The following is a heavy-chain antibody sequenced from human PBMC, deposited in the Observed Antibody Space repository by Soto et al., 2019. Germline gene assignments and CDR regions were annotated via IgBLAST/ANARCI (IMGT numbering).Heavy chain of an antibody. Sequence: ASVKVSCKASGYTFTSYAMHWVRQAPGQRLEWMGWINAGNGNTKYSQKFQGRVTITRDTSASTAYMELSSLRSEDTAVYYCAGGLRFLEWLLPNNWFDPWGQGTLVTVSS. V-gene: IGHV1-3*01. J-gene: IGHJ5*02. CDR2: INAGNGNT. CDR1: GYTFTSYA. CDR3: AGGLRFLEWLLPNNWFDP. D-gene: IGHD3-3*01.